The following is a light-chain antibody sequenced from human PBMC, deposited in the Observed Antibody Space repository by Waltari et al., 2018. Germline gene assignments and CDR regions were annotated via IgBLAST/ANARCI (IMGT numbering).Light chain of an antibody. CDR3: QSYDNSLGADVV. Sequence: QSVLTQPPSVSGAPGQRVTISCTGSSSNIGAGYDVHWYQQLPGTAPQLLIYGNENGPSGVPDGFAGSKSGTSASLAITGLQAEEEAEYYCQSYDNSLGADVVFGGGTTLTVL. CDR2: GNE. J-gene: IGLJ2*01. V-gene: IGLV1-40*01. CDR1: SSNIGAGYD.